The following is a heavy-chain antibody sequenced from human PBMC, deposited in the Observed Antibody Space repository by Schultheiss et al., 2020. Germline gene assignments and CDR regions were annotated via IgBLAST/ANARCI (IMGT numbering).Heavy chain of an antibody. V-gene: IGHV4-59*12. J-gene: IGHJ4*02. CDR3: ARGAPLNSSGEAPFGY. CDR1: GGSISSYY. CDR2: IYYSGST. Sequence: SETLSLTCTVSGGSISSYYWSWIRQPPGKGLEWIGYIYYSGSTNYNPSLKSRVTISVDTSKNQFSLKLSSVTAADTAVYYCARGAPLNSSGEAPFGYWGQGTLVTVSS. D-gene: IGHD3-22*01.